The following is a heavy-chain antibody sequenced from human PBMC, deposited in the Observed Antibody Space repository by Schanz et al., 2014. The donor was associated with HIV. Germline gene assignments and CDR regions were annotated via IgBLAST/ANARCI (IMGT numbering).Heavy chain of an antibody. J-gene: IGHJ4*02. CDR3: AKPEYDTSGNSQSHFDY. CDR1: GFTVSNNH. V-gene: IGHV3-53*01. D-gene: IGHD3-22*01. Sequence: QLVESGGGLIQPGGSLRLSCVFSGFTVSNNHLSWVRQAPGKGLEWVSIIYSAGTTYYTDSVKGRFTISRDNSKNKLYLQMNTLRAEDTAVYYCAKPEYDTSGNSQSHFDYWGQGTLVTVSS. CDR2: IYSAGTT.